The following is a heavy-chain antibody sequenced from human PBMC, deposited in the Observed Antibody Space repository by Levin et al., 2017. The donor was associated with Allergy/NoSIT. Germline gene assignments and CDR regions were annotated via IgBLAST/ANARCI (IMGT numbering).Heavy chain of an antibody. D-gene: IGHD1-26*01. J-gene: IGHJ4*02. CDR3: AKQYSGSSYGFFDY. CDR2: IFPHDSQT. Sequence: LGESLKISCQGSGYSFTNYWIAWVRQMPGKGLEWMGIIFPHDSQTRYSPSFQGQVTISVDKSVTTAYLQWSSLQASDTAMYYCAKQYSGSSYGFFDYWGQGSLVTVSS. CDR1: GYSFTNYW. V-gene: IGHV5-51*01.